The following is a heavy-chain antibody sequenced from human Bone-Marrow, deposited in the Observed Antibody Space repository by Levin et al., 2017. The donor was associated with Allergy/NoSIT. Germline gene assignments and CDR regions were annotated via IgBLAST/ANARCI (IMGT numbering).Heavy chain of an antibody. CDR3: ARSLYYLGY. CDR2: IYYSGST. Sequence: SETLSLTCTVSGGSISSYYWSWIRQPPGKGLEWIGYIYYSGSTNYNPSLKSRVTISVDTSKNQFPLKLSSVTAADTAVYYCARSLYYLGYWGQGTLVTVSS. CDR1: GGSISSYY. J-gene: IGHJ4*02. V-gene: IGHV4-59*01.